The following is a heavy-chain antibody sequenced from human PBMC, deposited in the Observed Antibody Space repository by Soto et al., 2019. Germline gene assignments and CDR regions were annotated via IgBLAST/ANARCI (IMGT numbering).Heavy chain of an antibody. D-gene: IGHD3-22*01. V-gene: IGHV1-69*12. J-gene: IGHJ6*02. CDR1: GGSFSNYG. Sequence: QVQVVQSGAEVKKPGSSVKVSCKASGGSFSNYGISWVRQAPGQGLEWMGGIIPVFGTPHYAQKFQDRVTITEEESTRTLXMEVSSLTSEDTAVYYCARGDATKIIVTTYYGLDVWGQGATVTVSS. CDR2: IIPVFGTP. CDR3: ARGDATKIIVTTYYGLDV.